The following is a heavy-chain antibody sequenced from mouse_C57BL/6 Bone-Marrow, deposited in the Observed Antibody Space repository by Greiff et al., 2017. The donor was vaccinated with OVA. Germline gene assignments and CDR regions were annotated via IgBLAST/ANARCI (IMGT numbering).Heavy chain of an antibody. J-gene: IGHJ4*01. V-gene: IGHV1-50*01. Sequence: QVQLQQPGAELVKPGASVKLSCKASGYTFTSYWMQWVKQRPGQGLEWIGEIDPSDSYTNYNQKFKGKATLTVDTSSSTAYMQRSSLTAEDSAVDYCARWGYYGDYWGQGTSVTVSS. D-gene: IGHD1-1*01. CDR1: GYTFTSYW. CDR3: ARWGYYGDY. CDR2: IDPSDSYT.